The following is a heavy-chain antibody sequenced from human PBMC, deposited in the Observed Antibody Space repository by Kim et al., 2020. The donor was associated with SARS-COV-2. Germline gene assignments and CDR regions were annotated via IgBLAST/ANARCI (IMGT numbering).Heavy chain of an antibody. J-gene: IGHJ4*02. CDR1: GDSISSDKW. Sequence: SETLSLTCAVSGDSISSDKWWSWVRQPRGKGLEWIGEMNPDGRANFNPSLKSRATISIDRSKNNFSLRLSSVTAADTAVYYCMKGGGSVAYGDCWGQGTLVTVSS. D-gene: IGHD3-10*01. CDR3: MKGGGSVAYGDC. V-gene: IGHV4-4*02. CDR2: MNPDGRA.